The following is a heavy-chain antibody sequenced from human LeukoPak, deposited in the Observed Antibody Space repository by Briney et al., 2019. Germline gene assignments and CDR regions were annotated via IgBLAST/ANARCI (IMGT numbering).Heavy chain of an antibody. CDR2: IKSKTDGGTT. J-gene: IGHJ3*02. D-gene: IGHD6-13*01. Sequence: GGSLRLSCAASGFTFSNAWMSWVRQAPGKGLEWVGRIKSKTDGGTTDYAAPVKGRFTISRDDSKNTLYLQMNSLKTEDTAVYYCTTAYSSSWYAFDIWGQGTMATVSS. CDR3: TTAYSSSWYAFDI. CDR1: GFTFSNAW. V-gene: IGHV3-15*01.